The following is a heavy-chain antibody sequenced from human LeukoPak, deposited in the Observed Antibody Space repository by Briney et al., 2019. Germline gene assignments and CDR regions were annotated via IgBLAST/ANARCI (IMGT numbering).Heavy chain of an antibody. J-gene: IGHJ4*02. CDR3: VRDHKYYIGY. CDR2: ITTSIDII. Sequence: GGSLRLSCAASGFTLSSYNMNWVRQAPGKGLEWISYITTSIDIISYADSVKGRFTISRDNAKNSLYLQVDSLRDEDTAVYYCVRDHKYYIGYWGQGILVTVSA. V-gene: IGHV3-48*02. CDR1: GFTLSSYN.